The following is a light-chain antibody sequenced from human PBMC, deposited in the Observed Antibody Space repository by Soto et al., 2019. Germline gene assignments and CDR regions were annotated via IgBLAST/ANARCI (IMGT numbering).Light chain of an antibody. Sequence: DIQMTQSPSSVSASVGDRVTITCRASQSISSFLAWYQQKPGKAPKLLIYDASSLESGVPSRFSGSGSGTEFTLTISSLQPDDFATYYCQQYNIYWTFGQGTKVDIK. CDR1: QSISSF. CDR2: DAS. J-gene: IGKJ1*01. V-gene: IGKV1-5*01. CDR3: QQYNIYWT.